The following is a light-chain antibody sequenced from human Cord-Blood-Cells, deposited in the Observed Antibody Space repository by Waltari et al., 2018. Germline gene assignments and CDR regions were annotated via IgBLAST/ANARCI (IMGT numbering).Light chain of an antibody. CDR2: GAS. Sequence: EIVMTQSPATLSVSPGERATLSCRASQSVSSNLGWYQQKPGQAPRLLIYGASTRATGMPSSVSGSGSGTAFTLTIISLQSADFVVYYCQRYNNWYAFGQVTKLEIK. CDR1: QSVSSN. J-gene: IGKJ2*01. V-gene: IGKV3-15*01. CDR3: QRYNNWYA.